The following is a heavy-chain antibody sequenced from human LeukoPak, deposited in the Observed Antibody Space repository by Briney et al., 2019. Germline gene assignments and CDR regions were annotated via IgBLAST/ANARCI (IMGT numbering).Heavy chain of an antibody. D-gene: IGHD6-6*01. Sequence: GGSLRLSCAAPGFVFSDYWMSWVRQAPGKGLEWVANINQDGGVKYFADSVKGRLTISRDNAKNSVYLQMDSPRVDDMGVYYCARIGYSSSSTDYWGQGTLVTVSS. CDR3: ARIGYSSSSTDY. CDR2: INQDGGVK. CDR1: GFVFSDYW. V-gene: IGHV3-7*01. J-gene: IGHJ4*02.